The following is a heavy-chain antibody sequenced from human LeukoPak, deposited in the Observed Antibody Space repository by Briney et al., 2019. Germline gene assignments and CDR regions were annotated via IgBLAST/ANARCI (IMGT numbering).Heavy chain of an antibody. D-gene: IGHD4-23*01. CDR1: GFTFSSYG. J-gene: IGHJ3*02. Sequence: PGGSLRLSCAASGFTFSSYGMHWVRLAPGKGLEWVAVIWYDGSNKYYADFVKDRFTISRDNSKNTLYLQMNSLRAEDTAVYYCARRTTVITPSAFDIWGQGTMVTVSS. CDR2: IWYDGSNK. V-gene: IGHV3-33*01. CDR3: ARRTTVITPSAFDI.